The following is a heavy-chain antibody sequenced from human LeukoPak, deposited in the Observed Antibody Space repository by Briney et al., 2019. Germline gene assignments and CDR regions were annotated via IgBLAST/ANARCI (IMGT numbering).Heavy chain of an antibody. V-gene: IGHV4-59*08. D-gene: IGHD1-26*01. Sequence: SETLFLTCTVSGGSISSYYWSWVRQPPGKGLEWIGYIYYSGSTNYNPSLKSRVTISLDMPNNQISLILTSVTAADTAVYYCARGRAWELPDYFQLWGQGTLVTVSS. CDR1: GGSISSYY. J-gene: IGHJ1*01. CDR2: IYYSGST. CDR3: ARGRAWELPDYFQL.